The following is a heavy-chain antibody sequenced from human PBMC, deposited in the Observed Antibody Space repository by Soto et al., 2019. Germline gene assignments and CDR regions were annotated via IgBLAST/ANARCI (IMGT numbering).Heavy chain of an antibody. D-gene: IGHD2-2*01. CDR1: GFTFDDYA. J-gene: IGHJ6*03. CDR3: AKDMGVGDIVVVPAAMKDYYYMDV. V-gene: IGHV3-9*01. Sequence: GGSLRLSCAASGFTFDDYAMHWVRQAPGKGLEWVSGISWNSGSIGYADSVKGRFTISRDNAKNSLYLQMNSLRAEDTALYYCAKDMGVGDIVVVPAAMKDYYYMDVWGKGTTVTVSS. CDR2: ISWNSGSI.